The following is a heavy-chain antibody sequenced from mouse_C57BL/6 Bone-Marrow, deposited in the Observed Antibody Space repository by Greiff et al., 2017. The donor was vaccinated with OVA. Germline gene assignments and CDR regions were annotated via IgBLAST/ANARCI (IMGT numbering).Heavy chain of an antibody. Sequence: EVKLMESGGGLVKPGGSLKLSCAASGFTFSSYAMSWVRQTPEKRLEWVATISAGGSYTYYPDNVKGRFTLSRDNAKNNLYLQMSHLKSEDTAMYYYARAAYDFDYWGQGTTLTVSS. D-gene: IGHD2-3*01. CDR1: GFTFSSYA. V-gene: IGHV5-4*03. CDR3: ARAAYDFDY. CDR2: ISAGGSYT. J-gene: IGHJ2*01.